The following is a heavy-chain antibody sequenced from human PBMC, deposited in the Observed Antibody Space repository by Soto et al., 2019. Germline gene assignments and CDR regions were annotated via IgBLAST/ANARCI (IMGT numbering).Heavy chain of an antibody. CDR3: VTPGSSTQIDF. J-gene: IGHJ4*02. V-gene: IGHV3-23*01. Sequence: TGGSLRLSCAASGFTFTSYLMTWVRQAPGKGLEWVSGISGSGLATYYTDSVKGRFTISRDNSKNTLYLQMNSLRVEDAALYYCVTPGSSTQIDFWGQGTMVTVSS. CDR2: ISGSGLAT. D-gene: IGHD1-26*01. CDR1: GFTFTSYL.